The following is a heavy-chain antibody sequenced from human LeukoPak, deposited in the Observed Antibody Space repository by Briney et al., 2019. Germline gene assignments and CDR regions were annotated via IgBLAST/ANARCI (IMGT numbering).Heavy chain of an antibody. J-gene: IGHJ5*02. CDR1: GGTFSSYA. Sequence: SVKVSCKASGGTFSSYAISWVRQAPGQGLEWMGRIIPILGIANYAQKFQGRVTITADKSTSTAYMELSSLRSEDTAVYYCARDLAHYDILTGSGFDPWGQGTLVTVSS. D-gene: IGHD3-9*01. CDR3: ARDLAHYDILTGSGFDP. CDR2: IIPILGIA. V-gene: IGHV1-69*04.